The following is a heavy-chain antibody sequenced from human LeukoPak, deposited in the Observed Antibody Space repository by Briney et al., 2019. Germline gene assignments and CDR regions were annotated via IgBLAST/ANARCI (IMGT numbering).Heavy chain of an antibody. V-gene: IGHV4-4*07. CDR3: ARAIYEYDFWSGYYSEFDY. D-gene: IGHD3-3*01. J-gene: IGHJ4*02. Sequence: PSETLTLTCTVSGGSISSYYRSWVRQPAGKGLEWIGRIYTSGSTNYNPSIKSRVTMSVDTSKNQCSLKQSSVTTADTAVYYCARAIYEYDFWSGYYSEFDYWGQGTLVTVSS. CDR2: IYTSGST. CDR1: GGSISSYY.